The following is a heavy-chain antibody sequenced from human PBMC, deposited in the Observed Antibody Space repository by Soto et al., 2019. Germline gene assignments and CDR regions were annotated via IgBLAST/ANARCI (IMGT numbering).Heavy chain of an antibody. CDR3: ARDGGMATIPGSFDY. Sequence: QVQLVQSGAEVKKPGSSVKVSCKASGGTFSSYAISWVRQAPGQGLEWMGGIIPIFGTANYAQKFQGRVTITADKSRSTAYMGRGSLRSEARAVFYWARDGGMATIPGSFDYGGQGPLVPVSS. V-gene: IGHV1-69*14. CDR2: IIPIFGTA. D-gene: IGHD3-10*01. J-gene: IGHJ4*02. CDR1: GGTFSSYA.